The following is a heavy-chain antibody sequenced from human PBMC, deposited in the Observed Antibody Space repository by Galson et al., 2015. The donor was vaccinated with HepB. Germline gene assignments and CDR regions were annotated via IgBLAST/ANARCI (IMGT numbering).Heavy chain of an antibody. CDR1: GYTFSNYA. J-gene: IGHJ3*02. CDR2: INTDNGNT. V-gene: IGHV1-3*04. CDR3: ARGRRNDYGDSYDAFDI. Sequence: SVKVSCKASGYTFSNYAMYWVRQAPGQRLEWMGWINTDNGNTKYSQNFQGRVTIIRDTSASTIYMELSSLTSEDTAVYYCARGRRNDYGDSYDAFDIWGRGTMVTVSS. D-gene: IGHD4-17*01.